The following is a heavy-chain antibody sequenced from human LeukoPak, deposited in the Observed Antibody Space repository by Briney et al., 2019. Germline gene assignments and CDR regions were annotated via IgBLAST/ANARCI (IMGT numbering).Heavy chain of an antibody. J-gene: IGHJ4*02. V-gene: IGHV3-73*01. CDR2: IRSKANSYAT. CDR1: GFTFSGSA. CDR3: TCIVAAADY. Sequence: GGSLRLSSAASGFTFSGSAMHWVRQASGKGLEWVGRIRSKANSYATAYAASVKGRFTISRDDSKNTAYLQMNSLKTEDTAVYYCTCIVAAADYWGQGTLVTVSS. D-gene: IGHD6-13*01.